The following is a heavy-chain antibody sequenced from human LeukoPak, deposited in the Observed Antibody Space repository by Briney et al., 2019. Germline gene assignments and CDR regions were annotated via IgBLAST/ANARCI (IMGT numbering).Heavy chain of an antibody. CDR1: GGSISSTNW. J-gene: IGHJ4*02. D-gene: IGHD2-8*02. V-gene: IGHV4-4*02. CDR2: IYHSGST. Sequence: PSETLSLTCAVSGGSISSTNWWTWVRQPPGKGLEWIGEIYHSGSTNYNPSLKSRVTISVDESKNQFSLQLTSVTAADTAVYSCASGGTGHFDYWGQGTLVTVSS. CDR3: ASGGTGHFDY.